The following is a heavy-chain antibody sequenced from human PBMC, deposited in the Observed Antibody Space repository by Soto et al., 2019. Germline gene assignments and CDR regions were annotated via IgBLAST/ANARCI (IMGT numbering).Heavy chain of an antibody. CDR2: IYYSGST. CDR3: ARHRSLSWYFDY. V-gene: IGHV4-59*08. CDR1: GGSISSYY. D-gene: IGHD6-13*01. J-gene: IGHJ4*02. Sequence: PSETLSLTCTVSGGSISSYYWSWIRQPPGKGLEWIGYIYYSGSTNYNPSLKSRVTISVDTSKNQFSLKLSSVTAADTAVYYCARHRSLSWYFDYWGQGTLVTVSS.